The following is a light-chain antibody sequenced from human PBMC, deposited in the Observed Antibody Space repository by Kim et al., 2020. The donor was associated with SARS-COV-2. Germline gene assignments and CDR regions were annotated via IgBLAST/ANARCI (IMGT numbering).Light chain of an antibody. V-gene: IGLV3-21*04. CDR1: NIGGTT. CDR2: SDS. CDR3: QVWDSSSEQYV. Sequence: SYELTQPPSVSVAPGKTASLACGGNNIGGTTVHWYQQKPGQAPVLVIFSDSNRPSGIPERFSGSNSGNTATLTISRVEAGDEADYYCQVWDSSSEQYVFGSGTKVTVL. J-gene: IGLJ1*01.